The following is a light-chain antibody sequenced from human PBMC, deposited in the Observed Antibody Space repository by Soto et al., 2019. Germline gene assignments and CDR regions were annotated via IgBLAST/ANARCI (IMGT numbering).Light chain of an antibody. CDR1: QSVSGSY. J-gene: IGKJ5*01. CDR2: AAS. V-gene: IGKV3-20*01. Sequence: EIVLTQSPGTLSLSPGERVTLSCRASQSVSGSYLAWYQQKPGQAPRLLIYAASSRATGIPDRFSGSGSGTDFTLTVSRLEPEDFAVYYCQQYGNSPAITFGQGTRLDIK. CDR3: QQYGNSPAIT.